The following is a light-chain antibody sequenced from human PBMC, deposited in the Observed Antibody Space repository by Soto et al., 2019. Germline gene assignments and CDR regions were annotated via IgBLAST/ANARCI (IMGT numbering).Light chain of an antibody. Sequence: VLTQSPCTLSLSPGERATLSCRASQSVSSTYLAWYQQKPGQAPRLLIYGVSSRATGIPDRFSASGSGADFTLTIIRLEPEDFAVYYCQQYGRSPWTFGQGTKVDI. CDR1: QSVSSTY. CDR2: GVS. J-gene: IGKJ1*01. CDR3: QQYGRSPWT. V-gene: IGKV3-20*01.